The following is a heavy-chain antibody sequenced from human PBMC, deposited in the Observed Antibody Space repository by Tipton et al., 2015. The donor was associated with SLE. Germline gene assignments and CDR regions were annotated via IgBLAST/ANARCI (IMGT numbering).Heavy chain of an antibody. J-gene: IGHJ4*02. V-gene: IGHV4-38-2*02. D-gene: IGHD2-21*01. CDR3: TRGGIFL. CDR1: GDSISSGTYY. CDR2: IYQRTST. Sequence: LRLSCTVSGDSISSGTYYWNWIRQAPGKGLEWIASIYQRTSTYYNPSLKSRATISMDTSKNQFSLRLSSVTAADTAVYYCTRGGIFLWGQGKLVTVSS.